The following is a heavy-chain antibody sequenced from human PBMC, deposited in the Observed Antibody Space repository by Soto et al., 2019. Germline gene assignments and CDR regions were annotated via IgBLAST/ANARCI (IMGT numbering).Heavy chain of an antibody. V-gene: IGHV3-21*01. CDR3: ARDWVRYSSSWTHPHYFDY. D-gene: IGHD6-13*01. CDR1: GFTFSSYS. J-gene: IGHJ4*02. CDR2: ISSSSSYI. Sequence: EVQLVESGGGLVKPGGSLRLSCAASGFTFSSYSMNWVRQAPGKGLEWVSSISSSSSYIYYADSVKGRFTISRDNAKNSLYLQMNSLRAEDTAVYYCARDWVRYSSSWTHPHYFDYWGQGTLVTVSS.